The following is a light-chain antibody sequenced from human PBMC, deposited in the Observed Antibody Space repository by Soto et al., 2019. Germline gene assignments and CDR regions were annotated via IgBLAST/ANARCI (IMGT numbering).Light chain of an antibody. CDR1: QSVSSSF. Sequence: EIVLTQSPGTLSLSPGERATLSCRASQSVSSSFLAWYQQKPGQAPRLLIYGASSRATGMPDRFSGSGSGTDFTLTISRLEPEDFAVYYCQQYDNSPLTFGGGTKVEI. CDR2: GAS. J-gene: IGKJ4*01. CDR3: QQYDNSPLT. V-gene: IGKV3-20*01.